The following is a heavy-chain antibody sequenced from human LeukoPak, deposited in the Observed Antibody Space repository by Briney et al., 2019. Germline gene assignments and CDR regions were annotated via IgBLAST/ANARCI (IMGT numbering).Heavy chain of an antibody. CDR3: AKDNVKVTTIRRVPHYMDV. D-gene: IGHD5-12*01. J-gene: IGHJ6*03. Sequence: GGSLRLSCAASGFIFSSYGMHWVRQAPGKGLEWVAFIRYDGSIKYYADSVKGRFTISRDNSKNTLYLQMRSLTAEDTAVYYCAKDNVKVTTIRRVPHYMDVWGKGATVTISS. V-gene: IGHV3-30*02. CDR2: IRYDGSIK. CDR1: GFIFSSYG.